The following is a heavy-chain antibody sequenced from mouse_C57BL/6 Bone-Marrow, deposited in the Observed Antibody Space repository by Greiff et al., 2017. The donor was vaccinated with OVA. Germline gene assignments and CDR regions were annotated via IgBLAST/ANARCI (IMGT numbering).Heavy chain of an antibody. CDR2: SRNKANDYTT. J-gene: IGHJ4*01. D-gene: IGHD2-3*01. V-gene: IGHV7-1*01. CDR1: GFTFSDFY. CDR3: AISDGYYFYAMDY. Sequence: EVMLVESGGGLVQSGRSLRLSCATSGFTFSDFYMEWVRQAPGKGLEWIAASRNKANDYTTEYSASVKGRFIVSRDTSQSILYLQMNALRAEDTAIYYCAISDGYYFYAMDYWGQGTSVTVSS.